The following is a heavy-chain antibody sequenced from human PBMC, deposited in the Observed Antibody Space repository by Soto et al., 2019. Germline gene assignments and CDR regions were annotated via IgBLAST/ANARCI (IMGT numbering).Heavy chain of an antibody. CDR2: IYYSGST. J-gene: IGHJ6*02. CDR1: GGSISSYY. D-gene: IGHD6-13*01. CDR3: ARVGYSSSWYEVGDYYYGMDV. V-gene: IGHV4-59*01. Sequence: SETLSLTCTVSGGSISSYYWSWIRQPPGKGLEWIGYIYYSGSTNYNPSLKSRVTISVDTSKNQFSLKLSSVTAADTAVYYCARVGYSSSWYEVGDYYYGMDVWGQGTTVTVSS.